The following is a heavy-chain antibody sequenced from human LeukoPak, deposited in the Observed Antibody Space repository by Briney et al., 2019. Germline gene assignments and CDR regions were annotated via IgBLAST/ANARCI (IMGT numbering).Heavy chain of an antibody. D-gene: IGHD3-16*01. J-gene: IGHJ5*02. V-gene: IGHV4-39*07. CDR2: IYYSGST. CDR1: GDSISSSSSY. Sequence: PSETLSLTCTVSGDSISSSSSYWGWIRQPPGEGLEWIGSIYYSGSTNYNPSLKSRVTISVDTSKNQFSLKLSSVTAADTAVYYCAGGRLRLGELGWFDPWGQGTLVTVSS. CDR3: AGGRLRLGELGWFDP.